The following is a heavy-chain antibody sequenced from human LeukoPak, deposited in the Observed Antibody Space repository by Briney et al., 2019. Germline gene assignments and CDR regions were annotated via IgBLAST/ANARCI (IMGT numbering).Heavy chain of an antibody. CDR1: GGSISSYY. CDR3: ARGWNYYGSGSPDY. J-gene: IGHJ4*02. D-gene: IGHD3-10*01. CDR2: IYFSGST. Sequence: SETLSLTCTVSGGSISSYYWSWIRQPPGKGLEWIGYIYFSGSTNYNPSLKSRVTISVDTSKNQFSLKLSSVTAADTAVYYCARGWNYYGSGSPDYWGQGTLVTVSS. V-gene: IGHV4-59*12.